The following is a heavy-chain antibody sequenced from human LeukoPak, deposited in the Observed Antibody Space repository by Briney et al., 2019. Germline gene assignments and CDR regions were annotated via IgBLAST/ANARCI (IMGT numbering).Heavy chain of an antibody. CDR2: ISSDGSST. Sequence: GGSLRLSCAASGFTFSSYWMHWVRQAPGKGLVWVSRISSDGSSTSYADSVKGRFTISRDNAKNTLYLQMNSLRAEDTAVYYCARVRGIAVAGMSLDYWGQGTLVTVSS. CDR1: GFTFSSYW. D-gene: IGHD6-19*01. CDR3: ARVRGIAVAGMSLDY. J-gene: IGHJ4*02. V-gene: IGHV3-74*01.